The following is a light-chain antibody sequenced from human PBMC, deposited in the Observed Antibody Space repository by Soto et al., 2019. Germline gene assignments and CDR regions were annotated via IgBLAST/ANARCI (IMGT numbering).Light chain of an antibody. CDR2: VAS. V-gene: IGKV3-20*01. CDR1: QRVASSH. CDR3: QHYGSSPPYT. Sequence: EIVLTQSPGTLSLSPGESATLSCRASQRVASSHIDWYRQQPGQAPWLLIYVASNRATGIPDRFSGSGSGTDFTLNISRLEAEDSAVYYCQHYGSSPPYTFGRGTKLEIK. J-gene: IGKJ2*01.